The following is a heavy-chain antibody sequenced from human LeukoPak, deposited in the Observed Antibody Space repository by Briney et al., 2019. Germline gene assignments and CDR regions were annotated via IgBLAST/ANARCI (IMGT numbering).Heavy chain of an antibody. D-gene: IGHD6-6*01. CDR3: AKERAALRYYFDY. CDR2: ISYDGSNK. J-gene: IGHJ4*02. Sequence: GGSPRLSCAASGFTFSSYGMHWVRQAPGKGLEWVAVISYDGSNKYYADSVKGRFTISRDNSKNTLYLQMNSLRAEDTAVYYCAKERAALRYYFDYWGQGTLVTVSS. CDR1: GFTFSSYG. V-gene: IGHV3-30*18.